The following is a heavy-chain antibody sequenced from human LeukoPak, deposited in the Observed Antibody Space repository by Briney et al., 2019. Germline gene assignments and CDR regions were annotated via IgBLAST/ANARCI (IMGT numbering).Heavy chain of an antibody. CDR1: GLTFDDYA. CDR3: ASDIGYNSTGAFDI. CDR2: ISWNSGRT. Sequence: GGSLRLSCTAFGLTFDDYAMHWVRQVPGKGLEGVSGISWNSGRTDYADSVKGRFTIPRDNAKNSLYLQMNSERAEDMALYYCASDIGYNSTGAFDIWGQGTMVSVSS. J-gene: IGHJ3*02. V-gene: IGHV3-9*03. D-gene: IGHD6-19*01.